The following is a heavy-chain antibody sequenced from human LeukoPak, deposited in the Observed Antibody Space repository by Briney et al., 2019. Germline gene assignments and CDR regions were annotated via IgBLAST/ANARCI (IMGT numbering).Heavy chain of an antibody. CDR3: ARGGTDLPVAGEDY. V-gene: IGHV3-74*01. CDR1: GFTFSSYW. J-gene: IGHJ4*02. Sequence: GGSLRLSCAASGFTFSSYWMHRVRQAPGKGLVWVSRINSDGSSTSYADSVKGRFTISRDNAKNTLYLQMNSLRAEDTAVYYCARGGTDLPVAGEDYWGQGTLVTVSS. D-gene: IGHD6-19*01. CDR2: INSDGSST.